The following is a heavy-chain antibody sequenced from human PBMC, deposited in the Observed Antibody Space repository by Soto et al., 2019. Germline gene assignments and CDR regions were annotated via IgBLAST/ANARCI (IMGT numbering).Heavy chain of an antibody. CDR2: IYYSGST. Sequence: SETLSLTCTVSGGSISSYYWSWIRQPPGKGLEWIGYIYYSGSTNYNPSLKSRVTISVDTSKNQFSLKLSSVTAADTAVYYCARVRSGGFTFDYWGQGTLVTVSS. J-gene: IGHJ4*02. CDR3: ARVRSGGFTFDY. D-gene: IGHD2-15*01. CDR1: GGSISSYY. V-gene: IGHV4-59*01.